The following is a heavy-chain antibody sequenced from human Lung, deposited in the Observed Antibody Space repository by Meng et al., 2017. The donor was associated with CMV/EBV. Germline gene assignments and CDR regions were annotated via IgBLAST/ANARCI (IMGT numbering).Heavy chain of an antibody. V-gene: IGHV3-9*01. CDR1: GFTFDDYA. Sequence: SLKISCAASGFTFDDYAMNWVRQAPGKGLEWVSSISWNSGIRDYADSVKGRFTISRDNAQNSLYLQMINLRPEDTALYYCAKDISFRGYYGSGSFDHWGQGKXVNGAS. J-gene: IGHJ4*02. CDR2: ISWNSGIR. D-gene: IGHD3-10*01. CDR3: AKDISFRGYYGSGSFDH.